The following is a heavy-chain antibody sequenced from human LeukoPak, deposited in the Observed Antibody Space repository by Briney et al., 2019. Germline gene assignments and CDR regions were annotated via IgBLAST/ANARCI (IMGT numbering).Heavy chain of an antibody. CDR1: GYIFTNYY. V-gene: IGHV1-46*01. D-gene: IGHD2-15*01. J-gene: IGHJ4*02. CDR3: AREYQPKLLDY. CDR2: ISPSGGST. Sequence: VASVKVSCKASGYIFTNYYMHWVRQAPGQGLEWMGIISPSGGSTTYAQKFQGRVTMTSDTSTSTVYMELSSLRSEDTAVYYCAREYQPKLLDYWGQGTLVTVSS.